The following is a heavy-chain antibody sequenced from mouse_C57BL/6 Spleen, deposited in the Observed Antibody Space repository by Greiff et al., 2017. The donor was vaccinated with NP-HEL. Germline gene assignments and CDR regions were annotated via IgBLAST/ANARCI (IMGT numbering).Heavy chain of an antibody. D-gene: IGHD2-4*01. CDR1: GYTFTSYW. CDR2: IYPGSGST. CDR3: ARSEDYDGWFAY. J-gene: IGHJ3*01. Sequence: VKLQQSGAELVKPGASVKMSCKASGYTFTSYWITWVKQRPGQGLEWIGDIYPGSGSTNYNEKFKSKATLTVDTSSSTAYMQLSSLTSEDSAVYYCARSEDYDGWFAYWGQGTLVTVSA. V-gene: IGHV1-55*01.